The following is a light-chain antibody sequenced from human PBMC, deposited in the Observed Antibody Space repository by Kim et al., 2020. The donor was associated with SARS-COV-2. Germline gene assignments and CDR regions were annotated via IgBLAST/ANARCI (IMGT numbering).Light chain of an antibody. Sequence: VSPGQTASIPCAGDKLGDKYACWYQQKPGQSPGLVIYQDSKRPSGIPERFSGSNSGNTATLTISGTQAMDEADYYCQAWDSSTVVFGGGTQLTVL. V-gene: IGLV3-1*01. CDR2: QDS. CDR1: KLGDKY. CDR3: QAWDSSTVV. J-gene: IGLJ2*01.